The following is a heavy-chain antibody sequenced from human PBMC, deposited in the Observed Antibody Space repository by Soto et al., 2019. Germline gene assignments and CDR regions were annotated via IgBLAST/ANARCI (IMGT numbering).Heavy chain of an antibody. D-gene: IGHD1-1*01. J-gene: IGHJ2*01. CDR1: GFTFRSFA. CDR2: LSGSGGSK. V-gene: IGHV3-23*01. CDR3: ARWGPTWKRSWYSDL. Sequence: EVQLLESGGGLMQPGGSLRLSCAASGFTFRSFAMTWVRQAPGRGLEWVASLSGSGGSKHFADAVKGRFTISRDNSNNTLFLQMSSLRVEDTAIYYCARWGPTWKRSWYSDLWGRGTRVAVSS.